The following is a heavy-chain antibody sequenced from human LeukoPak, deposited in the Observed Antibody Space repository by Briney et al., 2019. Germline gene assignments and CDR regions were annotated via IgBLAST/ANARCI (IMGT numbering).Heavy chain of an antibody. J-gene: IGHJ3*02. Sequence: SETLSLTCAVYGGSFSGYYWSWIRQPPGKGLEWIGEINHSGSTNYNPSLKSRVTISVDTSNNQFSLKLNSVTAADTAVYYCARSSYYYAADAFDIWGQGTMVTVSS. CDR2: INHSGST. CDR3: ARSSYYYAADAFDI. V-gene: IGHV4-34*01. D-gene: IGHD3-10*01. CDR1: GGSFSGYY.